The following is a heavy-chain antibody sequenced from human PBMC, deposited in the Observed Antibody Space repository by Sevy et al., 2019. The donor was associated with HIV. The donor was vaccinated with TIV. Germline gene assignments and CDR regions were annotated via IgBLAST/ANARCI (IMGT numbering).Heavy chain of an antibody. CDR3: AKGSTSSSEVGYFDY. Sequence: GGSLRLSCAASGFTFSSYAMSWVRQAPGKGLEWFSVISGNGGYTYYADSVKGRFTSSRDTSKNTLYLQMNSLRAEDTAVYYCAKGSTSSSEVGYFDYWGQGTLVTVSS. J-gene: IGHJ4*02. D-gene: IGHD2-2*01. CDR2: ISGNGGYT. CDR1: GFTFSSYA. V-gene: IGHV3-23*01.